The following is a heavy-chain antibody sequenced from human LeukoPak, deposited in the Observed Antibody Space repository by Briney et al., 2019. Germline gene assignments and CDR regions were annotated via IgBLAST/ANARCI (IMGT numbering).Heavy chain of an antibody. Sequence: GGSLRLSCVASGFTFRNYWMGWVRQAPGKGLEWVSAISGSGDTTYYADSVKGRFTISRDNSKNTLYLQMNRQRAEDTAVYYCARVIVPGHWYFDLWGRGTLVTVSS. CDR2: ISGSGDTT. V-gene: IGHV3-23*01. CDR3: ARVIVPGHWYFDL. J-gene: IGHJ2*01. CDR1: GFTFRNYW. D-gene: IGHD2-2*01.